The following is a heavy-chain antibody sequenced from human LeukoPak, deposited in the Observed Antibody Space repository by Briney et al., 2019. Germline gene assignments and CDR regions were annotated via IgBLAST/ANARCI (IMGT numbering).Heavy chain of an antibody. Sequence: PSQTLSLTCSVSGDSISSGSYYWSWIRQPAGKGLEWIGSIYYSGSTYDNPSLKSRVTISVDTSKNQFSLKLSSVTAADTAVYYCARGIRDYYGSGSYWSTLYYYYYMDVWGKGTTVTVSS. J-gene: IGHJ6*03. CDR2: IYYSGST. CDR3: ARGIRDYYGSGSYWSTLYYYYYMDV. V-gene: IGHV4-61*02. D-gene: IGHD3-10*01. CDR1: GDSISSGSYY.